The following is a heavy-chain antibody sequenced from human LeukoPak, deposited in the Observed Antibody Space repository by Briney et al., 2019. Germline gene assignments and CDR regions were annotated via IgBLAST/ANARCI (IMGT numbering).Heavy chain of an antibody. CDR2: IIPILGIA. Sequence: GASVKVSCKASGGTFSSYAISWVRQAPGQGLEWMGRIIPILGIANYAQKFQGRVTITADKSTSTAYMELSSLRSEDTAVYYCAREVSYYDFWSGFRAFDIWGQGTMVTVSS. CDR1: GGTFSSYA. V-gene: IGHV1-69*04. J-gene: IGHJ3*02. D-gene: IGHD3-3*01. CDR3: AREVSYYDFWSGFRAFDI.